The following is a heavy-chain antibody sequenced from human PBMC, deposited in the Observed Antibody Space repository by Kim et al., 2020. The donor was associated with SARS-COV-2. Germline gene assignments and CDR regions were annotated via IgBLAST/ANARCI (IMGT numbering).Heavy chain of an antibody. Sequence: RVTISVDTSKNQFSLKLSSVTAADTAVYYCARQSPNGGSYKYYYYYGMDVWGQGTTVTVSS. D-gene: IGHD3-16*01. J-gene: IGHJ6*02. CDR3: ARQSPNGGSYKYYYYYGMDV. V-gene: IGHV4-39*01.